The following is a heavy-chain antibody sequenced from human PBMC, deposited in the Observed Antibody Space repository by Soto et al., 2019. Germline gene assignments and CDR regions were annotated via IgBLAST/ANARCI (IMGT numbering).Heavy chain of an antibody. CDR3: AKAKVTILGVGKWFDP. CDR1: GFTFSSYA. CDR2: ISGSGGST. D-gene: IGHD3-3*01. V-gene: IGHV3-23*01. Sequence: LRLSCAASGFTFSSYAMSWVRQAPGKGLEWVSAISGSGGSTYYADSVKGRFTISRDNSKNTLYLQMNSLRAEDTAVYYCAKAKVTILGVGKWFDPWGQGTLVTVSS. J-gene: IGHJ5*02.